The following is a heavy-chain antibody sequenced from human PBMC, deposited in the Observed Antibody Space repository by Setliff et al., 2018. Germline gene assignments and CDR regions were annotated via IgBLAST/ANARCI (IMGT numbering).Heavy chain of an antibody. CDR2: IYTSGGGGS. Sequence: SETLSLTCTVSGGSISSGGYYWSWIRQPAGKGLEWIGHIYTSGGGGSNYNSSLSSRVTIPVDTPRNQFSLNLGSVTAADTALYYCARNWGSGAFDVWGQGTMVTVSS. V-gene: IGHV4-61*09. J-gene: IGHJ3*01. CDR3: ARNWGSGAFDV. CDR1: GGSISSGGYY. D-gene: IGHD7-27*01.